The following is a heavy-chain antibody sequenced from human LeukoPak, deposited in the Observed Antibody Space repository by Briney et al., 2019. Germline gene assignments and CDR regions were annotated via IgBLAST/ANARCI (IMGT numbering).Heavy chain of an antibody. V-gene: IGHV4-38-2*02. Sequence: SETLSLTCTVSGYSVSNGYYWGWIRLPPGKGLEWIGSIYHSGSTYYNPSFKSRVTISVDTSKNQFSLKLSSVTAADTAVYYCASMVGVGATTSYYFDYWGQGTLVTVSS. CDR2: IYHSGST. CDR1: GYSVSNGYY. J-gene: IGHJ4*02. CDR3: ASMVGVGATTSYYFDY. D-gene: IGHD1-26*01.